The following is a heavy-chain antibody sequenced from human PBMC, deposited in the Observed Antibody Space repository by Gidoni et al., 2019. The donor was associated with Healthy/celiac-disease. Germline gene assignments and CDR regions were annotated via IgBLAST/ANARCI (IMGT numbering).Heavy chain of an antibody. Sequence: QVQLQESGPGLVKPSQTLSLTCTVSGGSISSGRYYWSWIRQPAGKGLEWIGRIYTSGSTNYNPSLKSRVTMSVDTSKNQFSLKLSSVTAADTAVYYCARGEGYYDSSGRGDAFDIWGQGTMVTVSS. CDR1: GGSISSGRYY. D-gene: IGHD3-22*01. CDR2: IYTSGST. J-gene: IGHJ3*02. CDR3: ARGEGYYDSSGRGDAFDI. V-gene: IGHV4-61*02.